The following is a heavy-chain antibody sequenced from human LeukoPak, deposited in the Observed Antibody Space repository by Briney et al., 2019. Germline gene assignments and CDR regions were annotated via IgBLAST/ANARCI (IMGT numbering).Heavy chain of an antibody. D-gene: IGHD6-19*01. CDR1: GFTFDDYA. CDR3: AKGSSGWIGNFDY. CDR2: ISWNSGSI. Sequence: PGRSLRLSCAASGFTFDDYAMHWVRQAPGKGLEGGSGISWNSGSIGYADSVKGRFTISRDNAKNSLYVQMNSLSAEDMALYYCAKGSSGWIGNFDYWGQGTLVTVSS. V-gene: IGHV3-9*03. J-gene: IGHJ4*02.